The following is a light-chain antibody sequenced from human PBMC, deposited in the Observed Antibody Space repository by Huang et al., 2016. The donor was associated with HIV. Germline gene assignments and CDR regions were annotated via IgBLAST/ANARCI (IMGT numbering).Light chain of an antibody. CDR3: QQYESLPRT. Sequence: EIALTQSPGTLVLSPGERATLSCRASQSLSLSNLAWYQQRPGQAPRLLIYGAFSRATGIPDRFRGSGSGTDFTLTISRLEPEDLAVYYCQQYESLPRTFGQGTKVEIK. J-gene: IGKJ1*01. CDR1: QSLSLSN. V-gene: IGKV3-20*01. CDR2: GAF.